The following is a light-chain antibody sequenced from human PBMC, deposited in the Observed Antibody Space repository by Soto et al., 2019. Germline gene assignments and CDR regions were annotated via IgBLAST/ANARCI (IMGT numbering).Light chain of an antibody. J-gene: IGLJ2*01. CDR1: SSNIGAGYD. CDR3: QSYDSSLSGVV. Sequence: QPVLTQPPSVCGAAWQRVTISCTGSSSNIGAGYDVHWYQQLPGTAPKLLIYGNSNRPSGVPDRFSGSKSGTSASLAITGLQAEDEADYYCQSYDSSLSGVVFGGGTKVTVL. V-gene: IGLV1-40*01. CDR2: GNS.